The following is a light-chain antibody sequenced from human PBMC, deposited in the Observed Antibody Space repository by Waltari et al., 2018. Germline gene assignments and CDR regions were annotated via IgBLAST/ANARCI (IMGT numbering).Light chain of an antibody. CDR2: RND. J-gene: IGLJ2*01. CDR1: SSNIGTYY. V-gene: IGLV1-47*01. CDR3: ATWDDTLNMV. Sequence: QSVLTQPPSASETPGQRVTISCSGSSSNIGTYYLYWYQQLPGTAPKLRIYRNDQRPSGGPDRVSGSKSGTSASLAISGLRSEDEADYYCATWDDTLNMVFGGGTKLTVL.